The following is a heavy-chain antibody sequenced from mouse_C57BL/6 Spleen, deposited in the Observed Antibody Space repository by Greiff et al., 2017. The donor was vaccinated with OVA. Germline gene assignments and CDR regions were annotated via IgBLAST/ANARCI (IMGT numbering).Heavy chain of an antibody. CDR1: GFTFSSYG. V-gene: IGHV5-6*02. CDR3: ARHVGTGSWFAY. J-gene: IGHJ3*01. CDR2: ISSGGSYT. Sequence: DVKLVESGGDLVKPGGSLKLSCAASGFTFSSYGMSWVRQIPDKRLEWVATISSGGSYTYYPDSVKGRFTISRDNAKNTLYLQMSSLKSEDTAMYYCARHVGTGSWFAYWGQGTLVTVSA. D-gene: IGHD3-1*01.